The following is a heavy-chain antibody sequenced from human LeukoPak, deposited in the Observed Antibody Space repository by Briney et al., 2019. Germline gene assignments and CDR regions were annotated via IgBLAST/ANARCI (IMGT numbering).Heavy chain of an antibody. V-gene: IGHV3-23*01. CDR2: ISSGGNT. Sequence: PGGSLRLSCAASGFTFSTYAMSWVRHTPGKGLEWASGISSGGNTQYTDSVKGRFTVSRDNSKNTLHLQMDSLRAEDTAIYYCTKDRRQWVVPYFDSWGQGTVVTVSS. D-gene: IGHD6-19*01. J-gene: IGHJ4*02. CDR1: GFTFSTYA. CDR3: TKDRRQWVVPYFDS.